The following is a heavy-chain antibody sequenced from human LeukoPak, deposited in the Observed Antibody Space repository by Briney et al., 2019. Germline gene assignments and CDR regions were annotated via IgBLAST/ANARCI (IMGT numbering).Heavy chain of an antibody. CDR2: IYHSGST. D-gene: IGHD4-17*01. V-gene: IGHV4-38-2*02. CDR3: ASIDIHDYGVTKPVDY. CDR1: GGSISSYY. Sequence: SETLSLTCTVSGGSISSYYWGWIRQPPGKGLEWIGSIYHSGSTYYNPSLKSRVTISVDTSKNQFSLKLSSVTAADTAVYYCASIDIHDYGVTKPVDYWGQGTLVTVSS. J-gene: IGHJ4*02.